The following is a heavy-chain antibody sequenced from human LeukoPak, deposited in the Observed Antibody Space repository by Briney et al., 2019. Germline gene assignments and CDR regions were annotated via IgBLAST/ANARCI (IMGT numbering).Heavy chain of an antibody. Sequence: GASVKVSCKVSGYTLTELSMHWVRQAPGKGLDGRGGFDPEDGETIYAQKFQGRVTMTEDTSTDTAYMELSSLRSEDTAVYYCATARIAACPFKRFDPWGQGTLVTVSS. V-gene: IGHV1-24*01. J-gene: IGHJ5*02. CDR3: ATARIAACPFKRFDP. CDR2: FDPEDGET. CDR1: GYTLTELS. D-gene: IGHD6-6*01.